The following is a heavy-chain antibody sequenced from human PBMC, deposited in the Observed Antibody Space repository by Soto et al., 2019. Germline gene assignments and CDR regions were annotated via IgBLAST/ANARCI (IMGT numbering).Heavy chain of an antibody. V-gene: IGHV3-23*01. Sequence: GGSLRLSCAASGFTFSSYAMSWVRQAPGKGLEWVSAISGSGGSTYYADSVKGRFTISRDNSKNTLYLQMNSLRAEDTAVYYWAKDVKWVQARFEYWGPGTLVTVSS. CDR1: GFTFSSYA. CDR3: AKDVKWVQARFEY. CDR2: ISGSGGST. D-gene: IGHD5-18*01. J-gene: IGHJ4*02.